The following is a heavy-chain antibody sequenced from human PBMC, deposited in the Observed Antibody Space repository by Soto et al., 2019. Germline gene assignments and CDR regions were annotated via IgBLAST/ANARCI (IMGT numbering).Heavy chain of an antibody. J-gene: IGHJ3*02. CDR1: GYTFTSYV. CDR2: INAGNGNT. CDR3: ARGGIFVSSGYYYFSAFDI. Sequence: ASVKVSCKASGYTFTSYVMHWVRQAPGQRLEWMGWINAGNGNTKYSQKFQGRVTITRDTSASTAYMELSSLRSEDTAVYYCARGGIFVSSGYYYFSAFDIWGQGTMVTVSS. V-gene: IGHV1-3*01. D-gene: IGHD3-22*01.